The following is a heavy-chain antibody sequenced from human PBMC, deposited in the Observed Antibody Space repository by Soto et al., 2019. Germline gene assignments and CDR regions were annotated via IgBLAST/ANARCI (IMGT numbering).Heavy chain of an antibody. CDR1: GGSISSDYYS. V-gene: IGHV4-30-2*01. CDR3: ARLNRLRNDAFDI. CDR2: IYHGGST. D-gene: IGHD3-16*01. J-gene: IGHJ3*02. Sequence: QVQLQESGSGLVKPSETLSLTCAVSGGSISSDYYSWSWIRQPPGKDLEWIGYIYHGGSTYYNPSLRSRVTLSVDTCKNHCSLRLTSVTAADTAVYSCARLNRLRNDAFDIWGQGTLVAVSS.